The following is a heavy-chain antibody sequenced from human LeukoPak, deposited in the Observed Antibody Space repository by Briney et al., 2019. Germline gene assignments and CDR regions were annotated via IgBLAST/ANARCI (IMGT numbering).Heavy chain of an antibody. D-gene: IGHD1-1*01. Sequence: PGGSLRLSCAASGFTFSNHGMHWVRQAPGKGLEWVAVISYDGSNKYYADSVKGRFTISRDNSKNTLYLQMNSLRAEDTAVHYRARARVTTGTTRIAFDIWGQGTMVTVSS. J-gene: IGHJ3*02. CDR3: ARARVTTGTTRIAFDI. CDR2: ISYDGSNK. V-gene: IGHV3-30*19. CDR1: GFTFSNHG.